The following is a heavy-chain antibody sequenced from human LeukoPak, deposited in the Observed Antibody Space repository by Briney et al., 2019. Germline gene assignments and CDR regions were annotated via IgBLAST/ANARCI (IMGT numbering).Heavy chain of an antibody. V-gene: IGHV3-23*01. CDR1: GFTFSTFA. D-gene: IGHD2-8*02. CDR2: IFPSGGEI. Sequence: GGSLRLSCAASGFTFSTFAMIWVRQPPGRGLEWVSSIFPSGGEIHYADSVRGRFTISRDNSKSTLSLQMNSLRAEDTAIYYCATYRQVLLPFESWGQGTLVTVSS. CDR3: ATYRQVLLPFES. J-gene: IGHJ4*02.